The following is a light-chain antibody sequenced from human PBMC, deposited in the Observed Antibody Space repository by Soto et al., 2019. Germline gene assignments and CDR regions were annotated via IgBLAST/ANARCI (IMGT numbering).Light chain of an antibody. CDR1: HDIAIY. Sequence: IQLTQSPSSLSASVGDRVTITCRASHDIAIYLAWYQQKPGEAPKLLIYAASNFQSGVPSRFSGGGSGTDFTLTLSSLQPEDFATYYCQQYDNLPPFTFGQGTRLEIK. V-gene: IGKV1-9*01. J-gene: IGKJ5*01. CDR2: AAS. CDR3: QQYDNLPPFT.